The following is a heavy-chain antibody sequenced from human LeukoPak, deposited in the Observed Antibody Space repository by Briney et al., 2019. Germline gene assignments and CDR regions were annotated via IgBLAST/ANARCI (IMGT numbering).Heavy chain of an antibody. CDR3: ARWGVHGTTTYCFDY. J-gene: IGHJ4*02. V-gene: IGHV1-18*04. CDR1: GYSFTNYG. D-gene: IGHD2/OR15-2a*01. Sequence: ASVKVSCKTSGYSFTNYGVSWVRQAPGQGPEWMGWISGENGNTNYAQKFQARFTMTTDTSTGTAYMELGSLRSDDTAVYYCARWGVHGTTTYCFDYWGQGSQVTVSS. CDR2: ISGENGNT.